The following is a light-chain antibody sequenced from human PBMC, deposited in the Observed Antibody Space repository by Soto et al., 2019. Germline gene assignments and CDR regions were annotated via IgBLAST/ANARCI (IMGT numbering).Light chain of an antibody. CDR2: RDS. CDR3: QVWDSSTVV. CDR1: NIGSKN. J-gene: IGLJ2*01. Sequence: SSELTQPLSVSVAPRQTARITCGGNNIGSKNVNWHQQKPGQAPVRVMYRDSNRPSGIPERFSGSNSGNTATLTISRAQAGDEADYYCQVWDSSTVVFGGGTKLTVL. V-gene: IGLV3-9*01.